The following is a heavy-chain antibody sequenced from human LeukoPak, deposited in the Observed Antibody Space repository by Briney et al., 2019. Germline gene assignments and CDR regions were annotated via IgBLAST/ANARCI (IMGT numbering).Heavy chain of an antibody. CDR1: GNYW. Sequence: GGSLRLSCAASGNYWMHWVRQAPGKGLVWVSRINEDGSTTNYADSVKGRSTIFRDNAKNTLYLQMNSLRAEDTAVYYCVRDLGGRSGHWGQGTLVTVSS. V-gene: IGHV3-74*01. D-gene: IGHD1-26*01. CDR2: INEDGSTT. J-gene: IGHJ4*02. CDR3: VRDLGGRSGH.